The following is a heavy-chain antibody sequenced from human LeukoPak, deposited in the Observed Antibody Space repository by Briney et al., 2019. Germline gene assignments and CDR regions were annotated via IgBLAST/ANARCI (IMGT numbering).Heavy chain of an antibody. J-gene: IGHJ5*02. D-gene: IGHD6-13*01. V-gene: IGHV1-3*01. CDR2: INAGNGNT. CDR3: AREQYAAGTDNWFDP. CDR1: GYTFTSYA. Sequence: GASVKVSCKASGYTFTSYAMHWVRQAPGQRLEWMGWINAGNGNTKYSQKFQGRVTITRDTSASTAYMELSSLRSEDTAVYYCAREQYAAGTDNWFDPWGQGTLVTVSS.